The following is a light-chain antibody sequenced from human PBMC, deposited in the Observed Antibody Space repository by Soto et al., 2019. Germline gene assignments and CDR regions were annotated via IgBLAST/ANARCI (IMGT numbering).Light chain of an antibody. J-gene: IGKJ2*01. V-gene: IGKV1-39*01. CDR1: QSISSY. Sequence: DIQMTQSPSSLSASVGDRVTITCRASQSISSYLNWYQQKPGKAPKLLIYAASSLQSGVPSRVSGSGSGTDVTLTSSSLQPEDLATYYCQQRYSTPKTFGQGTKLAIK. CDR2: AAS. CDR3: QQRYSTPKT.